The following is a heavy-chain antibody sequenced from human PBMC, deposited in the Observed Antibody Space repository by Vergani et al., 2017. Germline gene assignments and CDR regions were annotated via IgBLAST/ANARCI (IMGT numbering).Heavy chain of an antibody. Sequence: QLQLQESGPGLVKPSETLSLTCTVSGGSISSSSYYWGWIRQPPGKGLEWIGSIYYSGSTYYNPSLNSRVTISVDTSKHQFSLKLSSVTAADTAVYYCAREEWGAAAGTWWFDPWGQGTLVTVSS. CDR3: AREEWGAAAGTWWFDP. J-gene: IGHJ5*02. V-gene: IGHV4-39*07. D-gene: IGHD6-13*01. CDR2: IYYSGST. CDR1: GGSISSSSYY.